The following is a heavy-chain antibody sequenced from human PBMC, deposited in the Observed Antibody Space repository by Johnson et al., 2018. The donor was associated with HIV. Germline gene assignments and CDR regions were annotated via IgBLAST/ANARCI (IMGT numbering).Heavy chain of an antibody. J-gene: IGHJ3*02. Sequence: QMLLVESGGGVVQPGRSLRLSCAASGFTFSSYAMHWVRQAPGKGLEWVAVISYDGSNKYYADSVKGRFTISRDNSKNTLYLQMNSLRAEDTAVYYCAKVAADMGTDAFDIWGQGTMVTISS. CDR1: GFTFSSYA. D-gene: IGHD5-18*01. CDR2: ISYDGSNK. V-gene: IGHV3-30-3*01. CDR3: AKVAADMGTDAFDI.